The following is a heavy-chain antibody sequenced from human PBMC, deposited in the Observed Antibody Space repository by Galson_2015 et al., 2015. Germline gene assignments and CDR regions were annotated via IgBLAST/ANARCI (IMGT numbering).Heavy chain of an antibody. CDR1: GFIFSDYD. V-gene: IGHV3-48*03. D-gene: IGHD3-22*01. Sequence: SLRLSCAPSGFIFSDYDMNWVRQAPGKGPERVSYINKVGDTAYYADSVKGRFTVSRDNAKNSLYLQMNSLRAEDSAVHYCARDTHDSGGRFDPWGQGTLVTVSS. CDR3: ARDTHDSGGRFDP. CDR2: INKVGDTA. J-gene: IGHJ5*02.